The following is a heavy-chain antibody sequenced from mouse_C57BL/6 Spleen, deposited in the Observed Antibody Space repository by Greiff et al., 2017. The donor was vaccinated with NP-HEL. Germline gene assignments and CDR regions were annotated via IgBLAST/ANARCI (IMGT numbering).Heavy chain of an antibody. V-gene: IGHV1-54*01. CDR3: ARESYDYDGGFDY. D-gene: IGHD2-4*01. Sequence: VQLQQSGAELVRPGTSVKVSCKASGYAFTNYLIEWVKQRPGQGLEWIGVINPGSGGTNYNEKFKGKATLTADKSSSTAYMQLSSLTSEDSAVYFCARESYDYDGGFDYWGQGTTLTVSS. CDR2: INPGSGGT. CDR1: GYAFTNYL. J-gene: IGHJ2*01.